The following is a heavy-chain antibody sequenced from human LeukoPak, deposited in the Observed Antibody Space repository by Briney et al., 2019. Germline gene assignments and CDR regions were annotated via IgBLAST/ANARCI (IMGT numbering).Heavy chain of an antibody. D-gene: IGHD3-10*01. CDR2: INWKSGST. CDR1: GFTFDDYG. J-gene: IGHJ4*02. V-gene: IGHV3-20*04. CDR3: ARRRVTFVRGVDITSYYFDY. Sequence: GGSLRLSCAASGFTFDDYGMSWVRQAPGKGLEWVSGINWKSGSTGYANSVKGRFTISRDNAKNSLYLQMNSLRAEDTALYYCARRRVTFVRGVDITSYYFDYWGQGTLVTVSS.